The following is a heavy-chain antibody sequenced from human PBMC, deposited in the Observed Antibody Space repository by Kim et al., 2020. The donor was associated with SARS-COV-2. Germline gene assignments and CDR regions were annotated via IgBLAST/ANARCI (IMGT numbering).Heavy chain of an antibody. J-gene: IGHJ4*02. CDR1: GFTFTTYW. CDR2: INQDGSDK. Sequence: GGSLRLSCAAPGFTFTTYWMTWVRQAPGKRLEWVANINQDGSDKSYADSVKGRFTISRDNAKNSLFLQMNSLRADDSAVYYCARTPLGTFDYWGQGTLVT. V-gene: IGHV3-7*01. CDR3: ARTPLGTFDY. D-gene: IGHD6-13*01.